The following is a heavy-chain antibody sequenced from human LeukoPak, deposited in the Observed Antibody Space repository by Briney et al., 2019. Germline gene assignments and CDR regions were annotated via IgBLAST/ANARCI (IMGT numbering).Heavy chain of an antibody. Sequence: GGSLRLSCAASGFTFSNAWMSWVRQAPGKGLEWVGRIKSKTDGGTTDYAAPVKGRFTISRDDSKNTLYLQMNSLKTEDTAVYYCTTDDSSGWPSRRFDYWGQGTLVTVSS. J-gene: IGHJ4*02. D-gene: IGHD6-19*01. CDR2: IKSKTDGGTT. CDR1: GFTFSNAW. V-gene: IGHV3-15*01. CDR3: TTDDSSGWPSRRFDY.